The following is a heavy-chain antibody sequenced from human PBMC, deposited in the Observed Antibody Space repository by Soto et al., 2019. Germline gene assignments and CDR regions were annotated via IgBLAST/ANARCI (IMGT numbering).Heavy chain of an antibody. D-gene: IGHD7-27*01. V-gene: IGHV4-39*01. CDR3: ARRWGYSFDY. CDR2: IYYSGST. CDR1: GGSISSYY. Sequence: QLQLQESGPGLVKPSETLSLTCTVSGGSISSYYWGWIRRPPGKGLEWIGSIYYSGSTYYNPSLKSRVTISVDTSMNQFSLKLRSVTAADTAVYYCARRWGYSFDYWGQGTLVTVSS. J-gene: IGHJ4*02.